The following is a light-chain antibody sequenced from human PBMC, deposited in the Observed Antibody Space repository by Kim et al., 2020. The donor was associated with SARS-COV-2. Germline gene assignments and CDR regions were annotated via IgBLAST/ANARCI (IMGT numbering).Light chain of an antibody. V-gene: IGLV7-43*01. CDR1: TGAVTTDSY. CDR3: MIYYGGVYV. J-gene: IGLJ1*01. Sequence: QAVVTQEPSLTVSPGGTVTLTCASSTGAVTTDSYPNWFQQTPGQAPRALIYNTDKRHSWTPARFSGSLLGGKAALRLSGLQPEDEAEYSCMIYYGGVYVFGTGTKVTVL. CDR2: NTD.